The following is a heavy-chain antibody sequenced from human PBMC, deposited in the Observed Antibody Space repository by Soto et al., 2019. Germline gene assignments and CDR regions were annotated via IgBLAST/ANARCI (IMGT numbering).Heavy chain of an antibody. CDR3: ARTTVTGTIYYFDP. J-gene: IGHJ4*02. CDR1: GYTFTDYF. D-gene: IGHD4-17*01. Sequence: GASVKVSGKASGYTFTDYFIQWVRQAPGQGLEWMGWVIPNSGDTKYAQRFQGRVTMTRDTSINTAYMELSKLTSDDTAVYYCARTTVTGTIYYFDPWGQGTLVTVSS. V-gene: IGHV1-2*02. CDR2: VIPNSGDT.